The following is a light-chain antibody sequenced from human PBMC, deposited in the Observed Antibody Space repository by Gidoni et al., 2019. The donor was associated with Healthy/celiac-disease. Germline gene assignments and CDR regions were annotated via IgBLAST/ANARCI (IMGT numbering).Light chain of an antibody. Sequence: EIVLTPSPATLSLSPGERATLSCRASQSVSSYLAWYQQKPGQAPRLLIYDASNRATGIPDFTITISSIEPEDFAVYYCQQRSNWPPVTFGQGTRLEIK. CDR2: DAS. J-gene: IGKJ5*01. CDR3: QQRSNWPPVT. V-gene: IGKV3-11*01. CDR1: QSVSSY.